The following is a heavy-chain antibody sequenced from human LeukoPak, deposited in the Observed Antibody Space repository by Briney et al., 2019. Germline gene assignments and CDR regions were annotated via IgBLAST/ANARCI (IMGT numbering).Heavy chain of an antibody. CDR2: INHSGST. J-gene: IGHJ4*02. CDR1: GGSFSGYY. Sequence: PSETLSLTCAVYGGSFSGYYWSWIRQPPGKGLEWIGEINHSGSTNYNPSLKSRVTISVDTSKNQFSLKLSSVTAADTAVYYYASSIPMVRGAIDYWGQGTLVTVSS. D-gene: IGHD3-10*01. V-gene: IGHV4-34*01. CDR3: ASSIPMVRGAIDY.